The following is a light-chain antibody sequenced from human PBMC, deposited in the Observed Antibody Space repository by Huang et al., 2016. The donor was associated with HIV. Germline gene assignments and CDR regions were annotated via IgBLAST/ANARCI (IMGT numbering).Light chain of an antibody. CDR3: NDTATTETYT. Sequence: IEMTQYPSSLSASVGDRVIITCRASQNINNVLKWYQKRVGEAPKLIISVVSNLRNGVTLRFSGGRSGTNFTLTINNLQPEDVATYFCNDTATTETYTFAQGTKLEIK. V-gene: IGKV1-39*01. CDR2: VVS. CDR1: QNINNV. J-gene: IGKJ2*01.